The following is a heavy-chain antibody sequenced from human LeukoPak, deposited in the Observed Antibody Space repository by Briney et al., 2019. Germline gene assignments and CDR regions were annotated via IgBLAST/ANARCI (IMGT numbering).Heavy chain of an antibody. CDR3: ARRLAYCGGDCYSFAFDI. J-gene: IGHJ3*02. D-gene: IGHD2-21*02. V-gene: IGHV4-39*01. CDR2: IYYSGST. Sequence: SATLSLTCTVSGGSISSSSYYWGWLRQPPGKGLEWIGSIYYSGSTYYNPSLKSRVTISVDTSKNQFSLKLSSVTAADTAVYYCARRLAYCGGDCYSFAFDIWGQGTMVTVSS. CDR1: GGSISSSSYY.